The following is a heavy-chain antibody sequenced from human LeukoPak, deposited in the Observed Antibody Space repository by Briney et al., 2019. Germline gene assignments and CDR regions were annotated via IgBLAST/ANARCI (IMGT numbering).Heavy chain of an antibody. V-gene: IGHV1-46*01. CDR2: INPSGGST. J-gene: IGHJ3*02. Sequence: ASVKVSCKASGYTFTSYYMHWVRQAPGQGLEWMGIINPSGGSTSYAQKFQGRVTMTRDMSTSTVYMELSSLRSEDTAVYYCASCSYDSSGYYCAFDIWGQGTMVTVSS. CDR3: ASCSYDSSGYYCAFDI. CDR1: GYTFTSYY. D-gene: IGHD3-22*01.